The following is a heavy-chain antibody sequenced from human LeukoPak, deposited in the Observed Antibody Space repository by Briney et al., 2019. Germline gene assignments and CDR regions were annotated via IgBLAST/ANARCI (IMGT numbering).Heavy chain of an antibody. CDR1: GFTFRTYW. Sequence: QPGGSLRLSCAASGFTFRTYWMSWVRQAPGRGLEWVANIKQDGGEENYVDSVKGRFTISRDNSKNTLYLQMNSLRAEDTAVYYCAREGIAAQGSHYYYMDVWGKGTTVTVSS. J-gene: IGHJ6*03. CDR2: IKQDGGEE. D-gene: IGHD6-13*01. V-gene: IGHV3-7*01. CDR3: AREGIAAQGSHYYYMDV.